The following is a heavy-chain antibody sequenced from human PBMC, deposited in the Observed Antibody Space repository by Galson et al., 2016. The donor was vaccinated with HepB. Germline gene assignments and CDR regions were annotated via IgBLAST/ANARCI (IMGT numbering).Heavy chain of an antibody. Sequence: SVKVSCKASGYTFFNYGISWVRQAPGQGLEWMGWINTKNGNSKNAQKFQGRVTVTTETSTSTAYMELTSLRSEDTAVYYCARGLRQQLVLSAPFDLWGQGTMVTVSS. CDR1: GYTFFNYG. CDR3: ARGLRQQLVLSAPFDL. D-gene: IGHD6-13*01. J-gene: IGHJ3*01. V-gene: IGHV1-18*01. CDR2: INTKNGNS.